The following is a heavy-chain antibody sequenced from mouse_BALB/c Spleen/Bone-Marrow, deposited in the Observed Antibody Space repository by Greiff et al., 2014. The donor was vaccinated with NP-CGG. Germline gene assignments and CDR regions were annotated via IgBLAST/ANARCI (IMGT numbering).Heavy chain of an antibody. CDR3: ARNLYYGSGLYAMDY. V-gene: IGHV2-2*02. Sequence: QVQLQQSGPGLVQPSQSLSITCTVSGFSLTTYGVHWVRQSPGKGLEWLGVIWSGGSTDYNAAFISRLSITKDNSKNQVFFKMNSLQANDATIYYCARNLYYGSGLYAMDYWGQGTSVTVSS. D-gene: IGHD1-1*01. CDR2: IWSGGST. CDR1: GFSLTTYG. J-gene: IGHJ4*01.